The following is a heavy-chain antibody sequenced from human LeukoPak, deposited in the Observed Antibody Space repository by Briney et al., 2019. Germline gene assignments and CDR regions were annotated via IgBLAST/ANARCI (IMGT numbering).Heavy chain of an antibody. D-gene: IGHD2-2*01. CDR2: TYYRSTWYN. CDR3: ARRLTQYDCFDP. J-gene: IGHJ5*02. V-gene: IGHV6-1*01. CDR1: GDSVSSNSVT. Sequence: SQTLSLTCAISGDSVSSNSVTWNWIRQSPSRGLEWPGRTYYRSTWYNDYAVSVRGRITVNPDTSKNQFSLHLNSVTPEDTAVYYCARRLTQYDCFDPWGQGILVTVSS.